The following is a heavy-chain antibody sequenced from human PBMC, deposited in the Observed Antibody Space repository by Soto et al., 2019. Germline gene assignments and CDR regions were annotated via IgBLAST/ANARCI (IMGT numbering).Heavy chain of an antibody. V-gene: IGHV1-24*01. D-gene: IGHD3-3*01. Sequence: GASVKVSCKVSGYTLTELSMHWVRQAPGKGLEWMGGFDPEDGETIYAQKFQGRVTMTEDTSTDTAYMELSSLRSEDTAVYYCATLSNDFWSGANYWFDPWCQGTLVTVSS. CDR1: GYTLTELS. J-gene: IGHJ5*02. CDR3: ATLSNDFWSGANYWFDP. CDR2: FDPEDGET.